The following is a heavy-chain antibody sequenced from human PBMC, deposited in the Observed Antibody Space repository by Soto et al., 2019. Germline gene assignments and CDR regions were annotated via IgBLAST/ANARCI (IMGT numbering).Heavy chain of an antibody. CDR1: GFTFSSYA. Sequence: QVQLVESGGGVVQPGRSLRLSCAASGFTFSSYAMHWVRQAPGKGLEWVAVISYDGSNKYYADSVKGRFTISRDNSKNTLYLQMSSLRAEDTAVYYCAREGSYGSYYYYGMDVWGQGTTVTVSS. D-gene: IGHD5-18*01. J-gene: IGHJ6*02. CDR2: ISYDGSNK. CDR3: AREGSYGSYYYYGMDV. V-gene: IGHV3-30-3*01.